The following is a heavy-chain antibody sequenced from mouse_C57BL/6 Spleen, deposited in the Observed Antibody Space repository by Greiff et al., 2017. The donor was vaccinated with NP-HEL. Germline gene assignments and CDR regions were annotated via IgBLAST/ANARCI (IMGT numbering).Heavy chain of an antibody. V-gene: IGHV2-5*01. J-gene: IGHJ2*01. Sequence: VQLQQSGPGLVQPSQSLSMTCTVSGFSLTSYGVHWVRQSPGKGLEWLGVIWRGGSTDYNAAFMSRLSITKDNSKSQVFFKMNSLQADDTAIYYCAKNSYYGNYPYYFDYWGQGTTLTVSS. CDR3: AKNSYYGNYPYYFDY. CDR1: GFSLTSYG. CDR2: IWRGGST. D-gene: IGHD2-10*01.